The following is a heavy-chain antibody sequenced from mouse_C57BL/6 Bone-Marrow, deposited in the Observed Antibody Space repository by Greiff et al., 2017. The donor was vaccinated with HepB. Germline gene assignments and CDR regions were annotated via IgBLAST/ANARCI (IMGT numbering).Heavy chain of an antibody. CDR3: ARYYYGSSYGY. J-gene: IGHJ2*01. CDR1: GYTFTDYY. CDR2: INPYNGGT. V-gene: IGHV1-19*01. D-gene: IGHD1-1*01. Sequence: VQLQQSGPVLVKPGASVKMSCTASGYTFTDYYMNWVKQSHGKSLEWIGVINPYNGGTSYNQKFKGKATLTVDKSSSTAYMELNSLTSEDSAVYYCARYYYGSSYGYWGQGTTLTVSS.